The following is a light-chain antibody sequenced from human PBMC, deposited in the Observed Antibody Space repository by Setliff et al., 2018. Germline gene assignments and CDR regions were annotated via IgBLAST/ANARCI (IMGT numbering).Light chain of an antibody. CDR2: KNS. CDR3: ATWDDSLNGYV. CDR1: SSNIGSHS. J-gene: IGLJ1*01. V-gene: IGLV1-44*01. Sequence: QSVLTQPPSASGTPGQRVTISCSGSSSNIGSHSVSWYQQLPGTAPKLLIYKNSQRSSGVPDRFSGSKSGTSASLAISGLQSEDEADYHCATWDDSLNGYVFASGTKVTVL.